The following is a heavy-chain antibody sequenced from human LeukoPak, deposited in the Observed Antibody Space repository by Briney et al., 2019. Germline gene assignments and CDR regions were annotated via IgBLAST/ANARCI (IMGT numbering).Heavy chain of an antibody. J-gene: IGHJ4*02. CDR2: IYYSGST. V-gene: IGHV4-39*07. Sequence: SETLSLTCTVSGGSISSSSYYWGWIRQPPGKGLEWIGSIYYSGSTYYNPSLKSRVTISVDTSKNQFSLKLSSVTAADTAVYYCGSYDILTGAFDYWGQGTLVTLSS. CDR1: GGSISSSSYY. CDR3: GSYDILTGAFDY. D-gene: IGHD3-9*01.